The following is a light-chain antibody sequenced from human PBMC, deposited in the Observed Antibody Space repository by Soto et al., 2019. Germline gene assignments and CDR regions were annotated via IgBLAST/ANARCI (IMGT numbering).Light chain of an antibody. V-gene: IGKV3-20*01. J-gene: IGKJ5*01. CDR2: GAS. CDR1: QSVSSSY. CDR3: QQYNNWIT. Sequence: EIVLTQSPGTLSLSPGERAILSCRASQSVSSSYLAWYQQKPGQAPRLLIYGASSRATGIPDRFSGSGSGTDFTLTISRLEPEDFAIYYCQQYNNWITFGQGTRLEIK.